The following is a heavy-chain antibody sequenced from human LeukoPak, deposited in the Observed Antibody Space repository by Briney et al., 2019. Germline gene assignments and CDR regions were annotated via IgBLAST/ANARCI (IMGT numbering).Heavy chain of an antibody. CDR1: GGTFSSYA. Sequence: SVKVSCKASGGTFSSYAISWVRQAPGQGLEWMGRIIPILGIANYAQKFQGRVTITADKSTSTAYMELSSLRSEDTAVYYCARDHSSPAADAFDIWGQGTVVTVSS. V-gene: IGHV1-69*04. J-gene: IGHJ3*02. CDR3: ARDHSSPAADAFDI. D-gene: IGHD6-13*01. CDR2: IIPILGIA.